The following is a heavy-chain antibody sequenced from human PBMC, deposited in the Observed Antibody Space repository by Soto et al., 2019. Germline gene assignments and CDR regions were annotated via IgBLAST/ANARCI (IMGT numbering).Heavy chain of an antibody. CDR3: AREMVRGVTVSPYYYYGMDV. D-gene: IGHD3-10*01. V-gene: IGHV4-34*01. J-gene: IGHJ6*02. CDR2: INHSGST. Sequence: PSETLSLTCAVYGVSFSGYYWSWIRQPPGKGLEWIGEINHSGSTNYNPSLKSRVTISVDTSKNQFSLKLSSVTAADTAVYYCAREMVRGVTVSPYYYYGMDVWGQGTTVTVSS. CDR1: GVSFSGYY.